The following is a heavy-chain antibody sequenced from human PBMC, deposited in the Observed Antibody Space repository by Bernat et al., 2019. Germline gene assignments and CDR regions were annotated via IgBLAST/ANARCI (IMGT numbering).Heavy chain of an antibody. V-gene: IGHV4-31*03. CDR3: VRNTSDCGGDCSSFDP. D-gene: IGHD2-21*02. CDR2: IFYRGST. CDR1: GGSISTANYY. J-gene: IGHJ5*02. Sequence: QVQLQESGPGLVKPSQTLSLTCTVSGGSISTANYYWSWIRQHPGKGLEWIGYIFYRGSTYYNPSLKSRVTISLDTSKNQFSLKLSSVTAADTAVYYCVRNTSDCGGDCSSFDPWGRGTLVAVSS.